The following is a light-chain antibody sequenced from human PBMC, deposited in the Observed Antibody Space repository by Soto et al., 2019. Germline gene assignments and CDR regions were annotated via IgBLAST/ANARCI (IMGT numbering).Light chain of an antibody. CDR1: QSIGSD. CDR2: DAS. Sequence: EIVLTQSPATLSVSPGERATLSCRASQSIGSDLAWYQQKHGQGPRLLIYDASTRATGIPARFSGSGSGTEFTLTISSLQSEDFATYHCQQYNEWPPITFGQGTKVEI. J-gene: IGKJ1*01. CDR3: QQYNEWPPIT. V-gene: IGKV3-15*01.